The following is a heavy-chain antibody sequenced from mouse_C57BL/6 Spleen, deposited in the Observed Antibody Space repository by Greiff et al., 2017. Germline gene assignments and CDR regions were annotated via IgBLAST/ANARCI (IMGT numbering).Heavy chain of an antibody. J-gene: IGHJ4*01. D-gene: IGHD2-2*01. CDR3: ARQGGDYGFYAMDY. CDR2: ISSGGRYT. CDR1: GFTFSSYG. V-gene: IGHV5-6*01. Sequence: EVQRVESGGDLVKPGGSLKISCAASGFTFSSYGMSWVRQTPDKRLEWVATISSGGRYTYYPDSVKGRFTISRDNAKNTLYLQMSSLKSEDTAMYYCARQGGDYGFYAMDYWGQGTSVTVSS.